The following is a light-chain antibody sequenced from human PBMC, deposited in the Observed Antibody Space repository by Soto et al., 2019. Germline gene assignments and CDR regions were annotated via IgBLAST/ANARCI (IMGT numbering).Light chain of an antibody. V-gene: IGLV2-14*01. CDR2: EVS. J-gene: IGLJ1*01. CDR3: SSYTSSSTFYV. CDR1: SSDVGGYNY. Sequence: QSVLTQPASVSGSPGQSITISCTGTSSDVGGYNYVSWYQQHPGKAPKLMIYEVSSRPSGVSNRFSGSKSGNTASLTISGLQAEDEADYYCSSYTSSSTFYVFGTGTKVTV.